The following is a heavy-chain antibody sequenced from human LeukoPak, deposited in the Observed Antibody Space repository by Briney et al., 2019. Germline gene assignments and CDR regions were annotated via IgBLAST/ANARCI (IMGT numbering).Heavy chain of an antibody. CDR1: GYSISSGYY. D-gene: IGHD4-17*01. Sequence: PSETLSLTCTVSGYSISSGYYWGWIRQPPGKGLEWIGSIYHSGSTYYNPSLKSRVTISVDTSKNQFSLKLSSVTAADTAVYYCARLPYPGDYVNYWGQGTLVTVSS. CDR2: IYHSGST. J-gene: IGHJ4*02. CDR3: ARLPYPGDYVNY. V-gene: IGHV4-38-2*02.